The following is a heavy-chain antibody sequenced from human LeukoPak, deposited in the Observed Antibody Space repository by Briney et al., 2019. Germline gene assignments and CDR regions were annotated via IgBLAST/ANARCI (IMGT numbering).Heavy chain of an antibody. V-gene: IGHV3-43D*03. J-gene: IGHJ4*02. CDR3: AKDKAGYPDY. D-gene: IGHD5-12*01. CDR1: GFTFDDYA. CDR2: ISWDGGST. Sequence: GGSLRLSCAASGFTFDDYAMHWVRQAPGKGLEWVSLISWDGGSTYYADSVKGRFTISRDNSKNSLYLQMNSLRAEDTALYYCAKDKAGYPDYWGQGTLVTVSS.